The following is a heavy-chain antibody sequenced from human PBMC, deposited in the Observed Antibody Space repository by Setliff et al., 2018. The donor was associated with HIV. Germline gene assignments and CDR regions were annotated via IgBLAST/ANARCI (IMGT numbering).Heavy chain of an antibody. D-gene: IGHD5-12*01. CDR2: INPSNGDT. Sequence: ASVKVSCKASGYTFTNYYIHWVRQAPGQGLQWMGWINPSNGDTEYAQTFQGRVTMTRVTSITTVYMEVTGLRSDDTAVYYCVRGKFRATWSLFADQYFDFWGRGTLVTVSS. V-gene: IGHV1-2*02. J-gene: IGHJ4*02. CDR1: GYTFTNYY. CDR3: VRGKFRATWSLFADQYFDF.